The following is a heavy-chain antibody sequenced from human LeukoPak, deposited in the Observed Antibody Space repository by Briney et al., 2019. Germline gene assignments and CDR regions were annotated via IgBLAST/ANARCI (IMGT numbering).Heavy chain of an antibody. D-gene: IGHD3-3*01. Sequence: PSETLSLTCAVYGGSFSGYYWSWIRQPPGKGLEWIGEINHSGSTNYNPSLKSRVTISVDTSKNQFSLKLSSVTAADTAVHYCAREVRFLERRNYYFDYWGQGTLVTVSS. V-gene: IGHV4-34*01. CDR2: INHSGST. CDR3: AREVRFLERRNYYFDY. J-gene: IGHJ4*02. CDR1: GGSFSGYY.